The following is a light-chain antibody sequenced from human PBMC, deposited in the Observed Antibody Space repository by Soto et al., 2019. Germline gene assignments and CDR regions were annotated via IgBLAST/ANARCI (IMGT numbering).Light chain of an antibody. J-gene: IGKJ1*01. Sequence: DIVMTQSPDSLSVSLGERATIKCRSSQSVLHRSNGNNYIAWYQQKPGQPPKLLIYWSSTRDSGVPDRFIGSGSGTDFTLTVSSLQAEDVAVYYCQQYDSFSVTFGQGTKVEIK. CDR2: WSS. V-gene: IGKV4-1*01. CDR1: QSVLHRSNGNNY. CDR3: QQYDSFSVT.